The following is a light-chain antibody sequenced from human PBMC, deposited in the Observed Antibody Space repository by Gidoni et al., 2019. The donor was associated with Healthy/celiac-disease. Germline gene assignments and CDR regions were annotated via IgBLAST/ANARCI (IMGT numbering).Light chain of an antibody. CDR2: AAS. CDR1: QGISSW. V-gene: IGKV1-12*01. CDR3: QPANSFPLT. Sequence: IQMTQSTSSVSASVGDRVTITGRASQGISSWLAWYQQKPGKAPKLLLYAASSLQSVVPSRFSGSVSGTDFTLTICLLQPEDFATYYCQPANSFPLTFGRWTKVEIK. J-gene: IGKJ4*01.